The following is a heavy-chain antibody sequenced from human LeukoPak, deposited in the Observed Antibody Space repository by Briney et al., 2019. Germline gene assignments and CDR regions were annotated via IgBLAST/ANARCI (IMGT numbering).Heavy chain of an antibody. V-gene: IGHV3-21*01. CDR3: AREGGHFDWLFDY. CDR1: GFTSSSYS. CDR2: VSSSSSYI. J-gene: IGHJ4*02. Sequence: GGSLRLSCAASGFTSSSYSMNWVRQAPGKGLEWVSSVSSSSSYIYYADSVKGRFTISRDNAKNSLYLQMNSLRAEDTAVYYCAREGGHFDWLFDYWGQGTLVTVSS. D-gene: IGHD3-9*01.